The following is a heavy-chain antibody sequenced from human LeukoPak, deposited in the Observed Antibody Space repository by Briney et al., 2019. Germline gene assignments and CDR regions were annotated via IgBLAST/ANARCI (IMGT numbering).Heavy chain of an antibody. CDR3: AGDKHFNTFAY. J-gene: IGHJ4*02. D-gene: IGHD2-21*02. CDR2: IDYSGST. CDR1: GGSISSHY. V-gene: IGHV4-59*08. Sequence: SSETLSLTCTVSGGSISSHYWTWIRQPPGKGLEWIGYIDYSGSTNYNPSLKSRVTISVDTSKNQFSLKLSSVTAADTAMYYCAGDKHFNTFAYWGQGTLVTVSS.